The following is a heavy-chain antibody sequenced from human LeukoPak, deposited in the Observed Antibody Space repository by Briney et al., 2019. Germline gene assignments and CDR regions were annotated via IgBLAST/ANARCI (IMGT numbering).Heavy chain of an antibody. V-gene: IGHV3-23*01. CDR2: ISGSGGST. CDR3: ARDYDFWSGYYIDY. CDR1: GFTFSSYA. Sequence: GRSLRLSCAASGFTFSSYAMSWVRQAPGKGLEWVSAISGSGGSTYYADSVKGRFTISRDNSKNTLYLQMNSLRAEDTAVYYCARDYDFWSGYYIDYWGQGTLVTVSS. J-gene: IGHJ4*02. D-gene: IGHD3-3*01.